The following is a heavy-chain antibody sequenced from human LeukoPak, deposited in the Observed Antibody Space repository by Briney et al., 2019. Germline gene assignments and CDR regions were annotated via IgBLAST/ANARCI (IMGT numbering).Heavy chain of an antibody. D-gene: IGHD3-22*01. CDR2: INTNTGNP. V-gene: IGHV7-4-1*02. Sequence: ASVKVSCKASGYTFTRFAMIWVRQAPGQGLEWMGWINTNTGNPTYAQDFTGRFVFSFDTPVSTAYLQISSLKAEDTAVYYCARAYYYDSSDYHPTPAYFDYWGQGTLVTVSS. CDR3: ARAYYYDSSDYHPTPAYFDY. J-gene: IGHJ4*02. CDR1: GYTFTRFA.